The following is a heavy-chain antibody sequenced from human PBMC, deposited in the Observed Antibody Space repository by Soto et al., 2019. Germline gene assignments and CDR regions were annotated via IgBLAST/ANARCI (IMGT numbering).Heavy chain of an antibody. V-gene: IGHV1-69*12. CDR2: IIPIFGTA. CDR3: AVNGYSGYDHYYYYYGMDV. J-gene: IGHJ6*02. D-gene: IGHD5-12*01. CDR1: GGTFSSYA. Sequence: QVQLVQSGAEVKKPGSSVKVSCKASGGTFSSYAISWVRQAPGQGLEWMGGIIPIFGTANYAQKFQGRVTITADESTNTAYMELSSLRSEDTAVYYCAVNGYSGYDHYYYYYGMDVWGQGTTVTVSS.